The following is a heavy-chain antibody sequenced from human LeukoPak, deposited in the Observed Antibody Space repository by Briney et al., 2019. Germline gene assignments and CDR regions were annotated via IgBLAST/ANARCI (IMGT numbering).Heavy chain of an antibody. J-gene: IGHJ4*02. V-gene: IGHV4-39*01. D-gene: IGHD3-10*01. CDR1: GGSVSSTTYF. Sequence: PSETLSLTCTVSGGSVSSTTYFWSWIRQPPGKGLEWIASINYSGSTYYIPSLKSRVTISVDTSENQFSLKLSSVTAADTAVYYCARYVVYGSGKYYFDYWGQGTLVTVSS. CDR3: ARYVVYGSGKYYFDY. CDR2: INYSGST.